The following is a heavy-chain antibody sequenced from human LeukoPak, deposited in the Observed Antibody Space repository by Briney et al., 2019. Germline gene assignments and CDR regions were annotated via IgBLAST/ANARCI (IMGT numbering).Heavy chain of an antibody. J-gene: IGHJ3*02. CDR2: ISAYNGNT. D-gene: IGHD5-12*01. Sequence: ASVKVSCKASGGTFTSYGISWVRQAPGQGLEWMGWISAYNGNTNYAQKLQGRVTMTTDTSTSTAYMELRSLRSDDTAVYYCARGPRKDIVATMYAFDIWGQGTMVTVSS. CDR1: GGTFTSYG. V-gene: IGHV1-18*01. CDR3: ARGPRKDIVATMYAFDI.